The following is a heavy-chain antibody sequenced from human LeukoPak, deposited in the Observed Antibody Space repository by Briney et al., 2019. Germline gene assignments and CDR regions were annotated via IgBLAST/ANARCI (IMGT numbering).Heavy chain of an antibody. CDR1: GFTFSSYE. J-gene: IGHJ4*02. CDR3: ARDPSYGGFDY. Sequence: PGGSLRLSCAASGFTFSSYEVNWVRQAPGKGLEWVSYISSSGSTIYYADSVKGRFTISRDNAKNSLYLQMNSLRAEDTAVYYCARDPSYGGFDYWGQGTLATVSS. CDR2: ISSSGSTI. V-gene: IGHV3-48*03. D-gene: IGHD4-23*01.